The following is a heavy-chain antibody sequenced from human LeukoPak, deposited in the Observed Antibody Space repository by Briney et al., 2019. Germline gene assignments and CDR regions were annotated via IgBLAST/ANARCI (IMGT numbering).Heavy chain of an antibody. Sequence: SETLSLTCTVSGGSISSSSYYWGWIRQPPGKGLEWIGSMYYSGSTYYNPSLKSRVTISVDTSKNQFSLKLSSVTAADTAVYYCARDRTLHSSSYYYYYYMDVWGKGTTVTVSS. J-gene: IGHJ6*03. D-gene: IGHD6-6*01. CDR2: MYYSGST. CDR1: GGSISSSSYY. V-gene: IGHV4-39*07. CDR3: ARDRTLHSSSYYYYYYMDV.